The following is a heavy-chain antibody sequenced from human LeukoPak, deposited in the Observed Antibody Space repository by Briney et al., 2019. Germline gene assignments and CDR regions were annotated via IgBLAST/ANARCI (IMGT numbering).Heavy chain of an antibody. Sequence: GASVKVSCKASGYTFTSYYMHWVRQAPGQGLEWMGIINPSGGSTSYAQKFQGRVTMTRDTSTSTVYMELSSLRSEDTAVYYCARDPRYCSSTSCPPPPFDYWGQGTLVTVSS. D-gene: IGHD2-2*01. V-gene: IGHV1-46*01. J-gene: IGHJ4*02. CDR1: GYTFTSYY. CDR3: ARDPRYCSSTSCPPPPFDY. CDR2: INPSGGST.